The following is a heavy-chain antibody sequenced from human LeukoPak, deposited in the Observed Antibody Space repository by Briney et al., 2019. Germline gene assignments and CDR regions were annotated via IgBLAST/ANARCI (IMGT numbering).Heavy chain of an antibody. D-gene: IGHD3-22*01. CDR1: GFTFSSYE. CDR3: TRGISRGYSFDY. CDR2: ISGSSSAK. Sequence: GGSLRLSCAASGFTFSSYEMNWVRQAPGKGLEWVSYISGSSSAKYYAESVKGRFTISRDNAKNSLFLQMNSLRAEDTAVYYCTRGISRGYSFDYWGQGSLGSVSS. V-gene: IGHV3-48*03. J-gene: IGHJ4*02.